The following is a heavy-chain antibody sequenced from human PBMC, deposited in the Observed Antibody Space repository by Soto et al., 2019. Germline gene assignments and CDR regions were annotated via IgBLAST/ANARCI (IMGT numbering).Heavy chain of an antibody. Sequence: SETLSRTCFISGGSFSNDYWTWIRQSPGKGLEWIGYIFHSGITDYNPSVKSRVTISIDKSRNLFSLNLTSVTAADTAVYYCARDRYFYDSRGYYRTLDSWGQGTLVTVSS. J-gene: IGHJ5*01. V-gene: IGHV4-59*01. D-gene: IGHD3-22*01. CDR3: ARDRYFYDSRGYYRTLDS. CDR1: GGSFSNDY. CDR2: IFHSGIT.